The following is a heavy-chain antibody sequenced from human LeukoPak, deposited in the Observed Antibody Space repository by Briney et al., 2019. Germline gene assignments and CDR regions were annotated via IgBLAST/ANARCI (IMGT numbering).Heavy chain of an antibody. D-gene: IGHD3-10*01. CDR1: GFGFSDYT. Sequence: NPGGSLRLSCAASGFGFSDYTINWVRQAPGKGLEWVSSISSNSRYIYYADSVKGRLTVSRDDAKNSVYLQMNNLRVEDTAVYYCARDGLGSYDYWGHGTLVTVSS. CDR3: ARDGLGSYDY. V-gene: IGHV3-21*01. CDR2: ISSNSRYI. J-gene: IGHJ4*01.